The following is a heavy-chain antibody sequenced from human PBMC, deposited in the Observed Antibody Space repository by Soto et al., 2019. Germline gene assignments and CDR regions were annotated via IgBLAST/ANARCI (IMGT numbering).Heavy chain of an antibody. J-gene: IGHJ6*03. CDR1: GFTFSSYA. Sequence: GGSLRLSCAASGFTFSSYAMHWVRQAPGKGLEYVSAISSNGGSTYYANSVKGRFTISRENSKNTLYLQMGSLRAEDMAVYYCARTNDYSNYVIGYYMDVWGKGTTVTVSS. CDR2: ISSNGGST. CDR3: ARTNDYSNYVIGYYMDV. V-gene: IGHV3-64*01. D-gene: IGHD4-4*01.